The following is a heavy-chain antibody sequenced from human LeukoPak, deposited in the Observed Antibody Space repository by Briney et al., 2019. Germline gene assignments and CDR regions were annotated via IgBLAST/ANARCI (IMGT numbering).Heavy chain of an antibody. CDR1: GDSISSGDYY. V-gene: IGHV4-61*02. J-gene: IGHJ4*02. D-gene: IGHD3-22*01. CDR2: ISSSGST. CDR3: ARDHYDSSGYYYSFDY. Sequence: SETLSLTCTVSGDSISSGDYYWSWIRQPAGKGLEWIGRISSSGSTNYNPSLKSRVTISVDTSKNQFSLKLSSVTAADTAVYYCARDHYDSSGYYYSFDYWGQGTLVTVSS.